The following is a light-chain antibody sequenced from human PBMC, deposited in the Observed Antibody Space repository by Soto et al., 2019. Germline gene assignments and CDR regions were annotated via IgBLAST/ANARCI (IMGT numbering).Light chain of an antibody. J-gene: IGLJ3*02. V-gene: IGLV1-47*02. CDR2: TND. CDR1: SSNIGGNP. CDR3: ATWDDSLSAWI. Sequence: QSVLTQPPAESRTPGQTVSISCSGSSSNIGGNPVHWYQQLPGATPKLLIYTNDQRPAGVPDRFVGSKSGTSASLAISRLRSEDEGDYHCATWDDSLSAWIFGGGTKLTVL.